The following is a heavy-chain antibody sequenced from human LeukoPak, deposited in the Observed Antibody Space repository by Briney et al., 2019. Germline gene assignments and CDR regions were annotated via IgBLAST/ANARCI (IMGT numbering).Heavy chain of an antibody. V-gene: IGHV3-7*01. CDR3: ARDTLLSDFWSGYSDY. CDR2: IKQDGSEK. D-gene: IGHD3-3*01. J-gene: IGHJ4*02. CDR1: GFTFSSYW. Sequence: GGSLRLSCAASGFTFSSYWMSWVRQAPGKGLEWVANIKQDGSEKYYVDSVKGRFTISRDNAKNSLYLQMNSLSAENTAVYYCARDTLLSDFWSGYSDYWGQGTLVTVSS.